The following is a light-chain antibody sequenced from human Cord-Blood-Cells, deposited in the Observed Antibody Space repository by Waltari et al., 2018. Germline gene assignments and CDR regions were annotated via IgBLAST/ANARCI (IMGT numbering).Light chain of an antibody. Sequence: QSALTQPASVSGSPGQSIPISCTGTSSAVGSYNLVSWYHQHPGKAPKLMIYEGSKRPSGVSNRFSGSKSGNTASLTISGLQAEDEADYYCCSYAGSSTWVFGGGTKLTVL. CDR1: SSAVGSYNL. V-gene: IGLV2-23*01. CDR2: EGS. J-gene: IGLJ3*02. CDR3: CSYAGSSTWV.